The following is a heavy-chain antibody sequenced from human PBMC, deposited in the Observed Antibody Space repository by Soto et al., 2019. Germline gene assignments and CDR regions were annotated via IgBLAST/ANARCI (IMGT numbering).Heavy chain of an antibody. CDR1: GYAFTSFG. J-gene: IGHJ4*02. CDR2: TVANNGYT. D-gene: IGHD3-10*01. V-gene: IGHV1-18*01. CDR3: ARVAYGSGNMISTLVN. Sequence: ASVKVACKASGYAFTSFGISWVRQAPGQGLEWMGWTVANNGYTKYAQNLQGRVTLITDTSTSTAYMELSSLRSEDTAVYYCARVAYGSGNMISTLVNWGQGTLVTVSS.